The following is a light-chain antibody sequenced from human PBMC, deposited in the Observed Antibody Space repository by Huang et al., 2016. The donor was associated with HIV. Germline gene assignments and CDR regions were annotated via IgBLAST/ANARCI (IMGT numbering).Light chain of an antibody. CDR2: AAS. CDR3: QQTYSTPIT. V-gene: IGKV1-39*01. Sequence: DIQMTQSPSSLSAFVGDRITITCRASQSISRYLNWYQQKPGKATKVLIYAASSLQSGAPSRFSGSGSGTDFTLAINSLQPEDFATYYCQQTYSTPITFGQGTRLEIK. CDR1: QSISRY. J-gene: IGKJ5*01.